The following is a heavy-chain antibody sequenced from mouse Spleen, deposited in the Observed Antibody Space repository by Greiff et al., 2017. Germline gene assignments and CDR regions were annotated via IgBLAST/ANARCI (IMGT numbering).Heavy chain of an antibody. CDR2: IDPETGGT. V-gene: IGHV1-15*01. J-gene: IGHJ2*01. D-gene: IGHD2-4*01. CDR1: GYTFTDYE. Sequence: QVQLKQSGAELVRPGASVTLSCKASGYTFTDYEMHWVKQTPVHGLEWIGAIDPETGGTAYNQKFKGKAILTADKSSSTAYMELRSLTSEDSAVYYCTSLSTMITTWSDYWGQGTTLTVSS. CDR3: TSLSTMITTWSDY.